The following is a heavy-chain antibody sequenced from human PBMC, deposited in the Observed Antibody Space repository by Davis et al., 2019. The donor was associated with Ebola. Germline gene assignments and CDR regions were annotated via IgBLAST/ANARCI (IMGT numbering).Heavy chain of an antibody. CDR3: ARDRRWELLKGFDY. D-gene: IGHD1-26*01. Sequence: GESLKISCAASGFTFSTYSMNWVRQAPGKGLEWVSSISSSSSSIYYADSVKGRFTISRDNAKNSLYLQMNSLRAEDTAVYYCARDRRWELLKGFDYWGQGTLVTVSS. CDR2: ISSSSSSI. V-gene: IGHV3-21*01. J-gene: IGHJ4*02. CDR1: GFTFSTYS.